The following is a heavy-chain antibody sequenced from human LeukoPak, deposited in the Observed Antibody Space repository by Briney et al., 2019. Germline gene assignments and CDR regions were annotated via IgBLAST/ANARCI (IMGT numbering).Heavy chain of an antibody. Sequence: GGSLRLSCAASGFTFSNYPMHWVRQAPGKGLEWVAIISYGGDTKYYADSVKGRFTISRDNSNNTLYVQMNSLRAEDTAVYYCARDRCSGGSCHAADYWGQGTLATVSS. V-gene: IGHV3-30-3*01. D-gene: IGHD2-15*01. J-gene: IGHJ4*02. CDR1: GFTFSNYP. CDR2: ISYGGDTK. CDR3: ARDRCSGGSCHAADY.